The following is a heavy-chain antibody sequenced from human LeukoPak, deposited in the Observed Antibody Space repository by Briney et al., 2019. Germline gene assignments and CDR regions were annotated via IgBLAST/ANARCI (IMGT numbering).Heavy chain of an antibody. CDR2: ISSTGNYI. J-gene: IGHJ3*02. D-gene: IGHD3-22*01. CDR3: ARLASANYYYDSSAYNDAFDI. CDR1: GFTFSSYN. Sequence: GGSLRLSCAASGFTFSSYNMNWARPPPGEGLEWVSSISSTGNYIYHEDPVKGRFTIYTDNDESSLFLQINSLRAEDTAVYYCARLASANYYYDSSAYNDAFDIWAQGTRITVSS. V-gene: IGHV3-21*01.